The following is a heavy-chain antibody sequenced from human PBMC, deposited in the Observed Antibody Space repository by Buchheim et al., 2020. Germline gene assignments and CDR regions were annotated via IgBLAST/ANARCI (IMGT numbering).Heavy chain of an antibody. V-gene: IGHV3-30-3*01. J-gene: IGHJ4*02. CDR1: GFTFSSYA. CDR2: ISYDGSNK. D-gene: IGHD3-3*01. CDR3: ARDLPNYDFWSGPFDY. Sequence: QVQLVESGGGVVQPGRSLRLSCAASGFTFSSYAMHWVRQAPGKGLEWVAVISYDGSNKYYADSVKGRFTISRDNSKNTLYLQMNSLRAEDTAVYYCARDLPNYDFWSGPFDYWGQGTL.